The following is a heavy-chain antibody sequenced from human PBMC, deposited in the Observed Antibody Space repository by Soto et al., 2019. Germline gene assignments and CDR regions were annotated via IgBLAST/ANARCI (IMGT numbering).Heavy chain of an antibody. CDR3: AREYDSSGYYRSQGAFDI. J-gene: IGHJ3*02. D-gene: IGHD3-22*01. V-gene: IGHV3-30*14. CDR1: GFTVSSNY. Sequence: GGSLRLSCAASGFTVSSNYMHWVRQAPGKGLEWVAVMSYDRSFQYYADSVKGRFTIPRDSSKNTLYLQMNSLRADDTAVYYCAREYDSSGYYRSQGAFDIWGQGTMVTVSS. CDR2: MSYDRSFQ.